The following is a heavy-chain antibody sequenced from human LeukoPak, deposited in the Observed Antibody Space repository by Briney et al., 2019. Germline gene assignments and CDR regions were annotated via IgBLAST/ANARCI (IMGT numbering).Heavy chain of an antibody. V-gene: IGHV6-1*01. Sequence: SETQSLTCAISGDSVSNNSAAWNWIRQSPSRGLEWLGRTFYRSKWYCDYAVSVKSRITINPDTSKNQFSLQLNSVTPEDTAVYYCTREATRDDAFDVWGPGTMVTVSS. CDR1: GDSVSNNSAA. D-gene: IGHD2-15*01. J-gene: IGHJ3*01. CDR3: TREATRDDAFDV. CDR2: TFYRSKWYC.